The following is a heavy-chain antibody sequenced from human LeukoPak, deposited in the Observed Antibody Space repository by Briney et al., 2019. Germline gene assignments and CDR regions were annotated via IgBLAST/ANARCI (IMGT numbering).Heavy chain of an antibody. Sequence: GGSLRLSCATSGFTFRTSAFRWLRQAPGKGLEWVSYLGTSGDMTYYSASVTGRFTISRDNSKNSLFLQMPSLRVEDTAVYYCARDSGVGGTFAYWGQGSLLTVSS. D-gene: IGHD1-26*01. J-gene: IGHJ4*02. V-gene: IGHV3-48*04. CDR2: LGTSGDMT. CDR3: ARDSGVGGTFAY. CDR1: GFTFRTSA.